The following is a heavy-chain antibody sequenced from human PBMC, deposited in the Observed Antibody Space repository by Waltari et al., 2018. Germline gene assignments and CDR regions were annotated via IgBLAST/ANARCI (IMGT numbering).Heavy chain of an antibody. Sequence: EVQLVESGGGLVQPGGSLRLSCAASGFTFSSYAMSWVRQAPGKGLEWVSAISGSGGSTYYADSVKGRFTISRDNSKNTLYLQMNSLRAEDTAVYYCAKVPEYYGSGSPVFFDYWGQGTLVTVSS. V-gene: IGHV3-23*04. J-gene: IGHJ4*02. CDR3: AKVPEYYGSGSPVFFDY. CDR1: GFTFSSYA. D-gene: IGHD3-10*01. CDR2: ISGSGGST.